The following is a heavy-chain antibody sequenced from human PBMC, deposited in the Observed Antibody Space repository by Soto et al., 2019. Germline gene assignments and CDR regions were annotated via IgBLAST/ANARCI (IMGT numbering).Heavy chain of an antibody. J-gene: IGHJ6*02. CDR1: VYSFTSYW. Sequence: PGEALKLSCKVSVYSFTSYWISWVRHMPGKGLEGMGGMDTSAPHTNYSPSFQGHITISAAKSISTAYLQWSSLKDSATAMYYCARRSIDIVVVPAAIRSYYYYYGMDVWGQGTTVTVSS. D-gene: IGHD2-2*02. CDR2: MDTSAPHT. V-gene: IGHV5-10-1*01. CDR3: ARRSIDIVVVPAAIRSYYYYYGMDV.